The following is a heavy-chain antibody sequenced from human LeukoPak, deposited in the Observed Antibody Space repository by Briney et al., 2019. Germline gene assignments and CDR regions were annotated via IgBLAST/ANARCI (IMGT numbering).Heavy chain of an antibody. CDR3: AKSEVRGAYIDY. J-gene: IGHJ4*02. V-gene: IGHV3-30*18. Sequence: GGPLRLSCAASGFTFSSYGMHWVRQAPGKGLEWVAVISYDGSNKYYADSVKGRFTISRDNSKNTLYLQMNSLRAEDTAVYYCAKSEVRGAYIDYWGQGTLVTVSS. CDR1: GFTFSSYG. D-gene: IGHD3-10*01. CDR2: ISYDGSNK.